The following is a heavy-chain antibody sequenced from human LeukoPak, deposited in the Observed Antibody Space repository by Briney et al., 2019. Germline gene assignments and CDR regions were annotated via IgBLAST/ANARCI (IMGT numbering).Heavy chain of an antibody. CDR3: ARKSGKWELNLVLHY. D-gene: IGHD1-26*01. V-gene: IGHV1-18*01. Sequence: PQASVKVSCKASGYTFTSYGISWVRQAPGRGLEWMGWISAYNGNTNYAQKLQGRVTMTTDTSTSTAYMELRSLRSDDTAVYYCARKSGKWELNLVLHYWGQGTLVTVSS. CDR1: GYTFTSYG. J-gene: IGHJ4*02. CDR2: ISAYNGNT.